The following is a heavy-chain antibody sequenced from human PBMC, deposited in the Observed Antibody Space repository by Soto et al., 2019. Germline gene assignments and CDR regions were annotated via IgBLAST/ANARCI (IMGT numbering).Heavy chain of an antibody. Sequence: DHDWIRILQPPGKGLEWIRYIYYSGSTYYNPSLKSRVTISVDTSKNQFSLKLSSVTVAVTDVYYCTRASPAVTAFWLKGTTVTVSS. J-gene: IGHJ6*04. CDR1: DHD. CDR3: TRASPAVTAF. CDR2: IYYSGST. V-gene: IGHV4-30-4*08.